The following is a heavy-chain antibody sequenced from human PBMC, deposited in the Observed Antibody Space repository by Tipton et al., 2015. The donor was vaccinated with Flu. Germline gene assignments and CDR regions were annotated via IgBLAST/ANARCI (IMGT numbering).Heavy chain of an antibody. D-gene: IGHD3-22*01. J-gene: IGHJ4*02. CDR3: ARAPYSDYDTSGSSFDY. CDR1: GDSMNSFY. Sequence: TLSLTCTVSGDSMNSFYWSWIRQPAGKGLEWIGRMYASGSTKYNPSLKSRVTMSVDTSKNQLSLKLTSVTAADTAVYYCARAPYSDYDTSGSSFDYWGQGTLVTVSS. V-gene: IGHV4-4*07. CDR2: MYASGST.